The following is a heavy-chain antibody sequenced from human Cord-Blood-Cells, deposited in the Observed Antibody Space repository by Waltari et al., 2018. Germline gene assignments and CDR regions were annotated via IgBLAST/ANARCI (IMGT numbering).Heavy chain of an antibody. CDR1: GFTFDDYT. V-gene: IGHV3-43*01. Sequence: EVQLVESGGVVVQPGGSLRLSCAASGFTFDDYTMPWVRQAPGKGLEWVSLNSWDGGSTYYADSVKGRFTISRDNRKNSLYLQMNSLRTEDTALYYCAKDIVRGSSWYRVDYWGQGTLVTVSS. D-gene: IGHD6-13*01. CDR2: NSWDGGST. J-gene: IGHJ4*02. CDR3: AKDIVRGSSWYRVDY.